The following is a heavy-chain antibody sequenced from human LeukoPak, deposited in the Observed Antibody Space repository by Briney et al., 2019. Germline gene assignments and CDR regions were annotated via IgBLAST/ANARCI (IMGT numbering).Heavy chain of an antibody. CDR3: AKDIRYSYYYDNSGVSNFDY. Sequence: GGSLRLSCAASGFTFDDYAMHWVRQAPGKGLEWVSLISGDGGSTYYADSVKGRFTISRDNSKNSLYLQMNSLRTEDTALYYCAKDIRYSYYYDNSGVSNFDYWGQGTLVTVSS. J-gene: IGHJ4*02. CDR1: GFTFDDYA. V-gene: IGHV3-43*02. CDR2: ISGDGGST. D-gene: IGHD3-22*01.